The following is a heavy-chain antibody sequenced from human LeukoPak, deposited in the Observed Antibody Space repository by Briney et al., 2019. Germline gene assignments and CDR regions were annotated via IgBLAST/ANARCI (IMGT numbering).Heavy chain of an antibody. D-gene: IGHD3-22*01. V-gene: IGHV3-48*03. CDR1: GFTFSSYE. CDR2: ISSSGSTI. CDR3: ARPESTYYYDSSGH. J-gene: IGHJ4*02. Sequence: GGSLRLSCAASGFTFSSYEMSWVRQAPGKGLEWVSYISSSGSTIYYADSVKGRFTISKDNAKNSLYLQMNSLRAEDTAVYYCARPESTYYYDSSGHWGQGTLVTVSS.